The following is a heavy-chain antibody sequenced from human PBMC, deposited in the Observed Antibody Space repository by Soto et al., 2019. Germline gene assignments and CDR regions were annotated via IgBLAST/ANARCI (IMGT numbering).Heavy chain of an antibody. CDR1: GFTFSNYA. V-gene: IGHV3-23*01. J-gene: IGHJ6*02. CDR2: LPERGSSP. Sequence: GESLKISCAASGFTFSNYAVSWVRQAPGKGLEWISALPERGSSPYYADSVKGRFTISRDNSKNTLYLQMNSLRAEDTAVYYCAKMTSGSYGPNYGMDVWGQGTTVTVSS. D-gene: IGHD5-18*01. CDR3: AKMTSGSYGPNYGMDV.